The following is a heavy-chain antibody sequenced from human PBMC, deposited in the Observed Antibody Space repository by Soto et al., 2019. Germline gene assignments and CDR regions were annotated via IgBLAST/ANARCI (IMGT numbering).Heavy chain of an antibody. CDR3: ARGSVHGDFIDY. CDR1: GGSISSYY. V-gene: IGHV4-59*01. J-gene: IGHJ4*02. CDR2: IYYSGST. Sequence: SETLSLTCTVSGGSISSYYWSWIRQPPGKGLEWIGYIYYSGSTNYNPSLKSRVTISVDTSKNQFSLKLSSVTAADTAVYYCARGSVHGDFIDYWGQGTLVTLSS. D-gene: IGHD2-21*01.